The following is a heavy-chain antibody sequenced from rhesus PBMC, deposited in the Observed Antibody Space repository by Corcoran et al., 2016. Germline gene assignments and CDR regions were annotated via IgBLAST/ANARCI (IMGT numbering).Heavy chain of an antibody. CDR1: GYSFTTYW. D-gene: IGHD6-25*01. CDR3: ARNSCRWTYFDY. Sequence: EVQLVPSGAEVKRTGESLKISCKTCGYSFTTYWISWVCRVPGKGLEWMGSIDPSESDNRYRPSFQGQVTISADKSISTAYLQWSSLKASDSATYDCARNSCRWTYFDYWGQGVLVTVSS. J-gene: IGHJ4*01. CDR2: IDPSESDN. V-gene: IGHV5-2*01.